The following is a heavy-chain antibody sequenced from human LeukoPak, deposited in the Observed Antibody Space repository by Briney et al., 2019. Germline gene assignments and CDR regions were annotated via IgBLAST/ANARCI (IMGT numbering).Heavy chain of an antibody. CDR2: IHYSGST. CDR1: GGSISSSSYY. J-gene: IGHJ4*02. V-gene: IGHV4-39*07. D-gene: IGHD3-22*01. Sequence: SETLSLTCTVSGGSISSSSYYWGWIRQPPGKGLEWIGSIHYSGSTNYNPSLKSRVTISVDTSKNQFSLKLSSVTAADTAVYYCARERVSGYLGYFDYWGQGTLVTVSS. CDR3: ARERVSGYLGYFDY.